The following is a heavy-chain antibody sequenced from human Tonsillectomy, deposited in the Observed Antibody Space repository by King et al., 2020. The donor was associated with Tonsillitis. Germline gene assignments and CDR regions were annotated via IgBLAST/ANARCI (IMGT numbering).Heavy chain of an antibody. Sequence: QLVQSGAEVKKPGESLKISCKGSGYSFTSYWIGWVRQIPGKGLEWMGIIYPGDSATRYCPSFQGQFTISADKSIITAYLQWSSLKASDTAMYYCARSRGSSWANFDYWGQGTLVTVSS. CDR1: GYSFTSYW. CDR2: IYPGDSAT. CDR3: ARSRGSSWANFDY. V-gene: IGHV5-51*01. J-gene: IGHJ4*02. D-gene: IGHD6-13*01.